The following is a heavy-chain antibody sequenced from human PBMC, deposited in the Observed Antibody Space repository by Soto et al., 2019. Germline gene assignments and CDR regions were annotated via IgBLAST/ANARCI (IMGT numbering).Heavy chain of an antibody. V-gene: IGHV3-48*03. CDR2: ISSSGSTI. J-gene: IGHJ4*02. CDR3: AREGYYDSTII. D-gene: IGHD3-22*01. Sequence: EVQLVESGGGLVQPGGSLRLSCAASGFTFSSYEMNWVRQAPGKGLEWVSYISSSGSTIYYADSVKGRFTISRDNAKNSLYLQMNSLRAEDTAVYYCAREGYYDSTIIWGQGTLVTVSS. CDR1: GFTFSSYE.